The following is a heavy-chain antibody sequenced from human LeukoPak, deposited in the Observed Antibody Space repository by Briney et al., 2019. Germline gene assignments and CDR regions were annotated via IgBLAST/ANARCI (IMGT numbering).Heavy chain of an antibody. J-gene: IGHJ4*02. CDR3: ARQVIGSSSGYYFDY. V-gene: IGHV5-51*01. CDR2: IYPGDSDT. CDR1: GYGFTTNW. D-gene: IGHD6-6*01. Sequence: GESLKISCKGSGYGFTTNWIGWVRQMPGKGLEWMGIIYPGDSDTRYSPSFQGQVTISADKSISTAYLQWSSLKASDTAMYYCARQVIGSSSGYYFDYWGQGTLVTVSS.